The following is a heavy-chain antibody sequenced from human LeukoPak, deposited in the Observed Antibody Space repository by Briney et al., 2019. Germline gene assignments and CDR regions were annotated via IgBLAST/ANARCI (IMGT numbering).Heavy chain of an antibody. J-gene: IGHJ1*01. V-gene: IGHV3-49*04. CDR1: GFSFGEYA. CDR3: TRGGVHDYGDGQYFQY. Sequence: GGSLRLSCTASGFSFGEYAVSWVRQAPGKGLDWVGFIRANAYGGTEYAASVKGRFTISRDDSKNIAYLEMNSLKIEDTAVYYCTRGGVHDYGDGQYFQYWGQGTLVSVSS. D-gene: IGHD4-17*01. CDR2: IRANAYGGT.